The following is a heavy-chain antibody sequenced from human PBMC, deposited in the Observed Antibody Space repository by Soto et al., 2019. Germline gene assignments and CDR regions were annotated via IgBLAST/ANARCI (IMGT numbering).Heavy chain of an antibody. V-gene: IGHV4-59*08. CDR2: IYYAGTT. J-gene: IGHJ4*02. D-gene: IGHD2-2*01. Sequence: QVQLQESGPGLVKPSETLSLSCTVSDGSLSPNYWSWIRQPPGKGLEWIGYIYYAGTTTYNPSLKSRVTISLDTPKNEVSLILTSVTAADTAVYYCARLGRFYQALDSWGPGTLVTVSS. CDR1: DGSLSPNY. CDR3: ARLGRFYQALDS.